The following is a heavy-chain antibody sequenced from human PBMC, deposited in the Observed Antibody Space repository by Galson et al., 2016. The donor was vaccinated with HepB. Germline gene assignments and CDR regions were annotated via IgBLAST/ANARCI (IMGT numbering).Heavy chain of an antibody. D-gene: IGHD2-2*01. CDR3: ASSGDLGDLYCSSTSCPPDYYGMDV. V-gene: IGHV1-69*06. J-gene: IGHJ6*02. CDR1: GGTFSSYA. Sequence: SVKVSCKASGGTFSSYAISWVRQAPGQGLERMGGIIPIFGTANYAQKFQGRVTITADKSTSTAYMELSSLRSEDTAVYYCASSGDLGDLYCSSTSCPPDYYGMDVWGQGTTVTVSS. CDR2: IIPIFGTA.